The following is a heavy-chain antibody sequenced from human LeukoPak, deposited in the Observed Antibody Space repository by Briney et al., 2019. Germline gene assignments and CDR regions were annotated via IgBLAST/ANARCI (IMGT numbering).Heavy chain of an antibody. CDR3: AREGHWHGSGIYYNLFDY. D-gene: IGHD3-10*01. Sequence: ASVKVSCKASGYTFTSYDINWVRQATGQGLEWMGWMNPNSGNTGYAQKFQGRVTMTRNTSISTAYMELSSLRSEDTAVYYCAREGHWHGSGIYYNLFDYWGQGTLVTVSS. J-gene: IGHJ4*02. V-gene: IGHV1-8*01. CDR1: GYTFTSYD. CDR2: MNPNSGNT.